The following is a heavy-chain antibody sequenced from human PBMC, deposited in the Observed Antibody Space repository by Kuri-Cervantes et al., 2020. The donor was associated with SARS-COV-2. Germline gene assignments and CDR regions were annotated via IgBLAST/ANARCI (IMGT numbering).Heavy chain of an antibody. D-gene: IGHD3-16*01. CDR2: IYYSGST. CDR1: GGSISSSSYY. V-gene: IGHV4-39*01. CDR3: ARGERRQQTTWFDP. Sequence: SETLSLTCTVSGGSISSSSYYWGWIRQPPGKGLEWIGSIYYSGSTYYNPSLKSRVTISVDTSKNQFSLKLNSVTAADMAIYFCARGERRQQTTWFDPWGQGILVTVSS. J-gene: IGHJ5*02.